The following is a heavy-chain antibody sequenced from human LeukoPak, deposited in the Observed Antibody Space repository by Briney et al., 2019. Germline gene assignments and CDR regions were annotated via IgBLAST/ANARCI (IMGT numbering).Heavy chain of an antibody. V-gene: IGHV3-23*01. CDR1: GFTFSNYG. J-gene: IGHJ4*02. D-gene: IGHD3-22*01. CDR2: IGGSGATI. CDR3: AKSPGPYYYGYYFDF. Sequence: GGSLRLSCAGSGFTFSNYGVSSVRQAPGEGLEWVSEIGGSGATIFYADSVTGRFTISRDNSKNTLYLQMSSLRAEDTALYYCAKSPGPYYYGYYFDFWGQGTLVAVSS.